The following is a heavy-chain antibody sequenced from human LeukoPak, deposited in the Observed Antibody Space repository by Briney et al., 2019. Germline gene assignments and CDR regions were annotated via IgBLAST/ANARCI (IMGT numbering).Heavy chain of an antibody. CDR2: IYYSGST. J-gene: IGHJ4*02. Sequence: SQTLSLTCTVSGGSISSGGYYWSWIRQHPGKGLEWIGYIYYSGSTYYNPSLKSRLTISVDTSKNQFSLKLSSVTAADTAVYYCARDGLNCTNGGCYYYFDYWGQGPLLTVSS. D-gene: IGHD2-8*01. CDR3: ARDGLNCTNGGCYYYFDY. V-gene: IGHV4-31*03. CDR1: GGSISSGGYY.